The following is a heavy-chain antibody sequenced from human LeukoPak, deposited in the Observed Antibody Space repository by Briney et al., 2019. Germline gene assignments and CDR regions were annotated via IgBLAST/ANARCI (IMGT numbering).Heavy chain of an antibody. D-gene: IGHD3-16*02. Sequence: SETLSLTCAVYGGSFSGYYWSWICQPPGKGLEWIGEINHSGSTNYNPSLKSRVTISVDTSKNQFSLKLSSVTAADTAVYYCASTAYVWGSYRRFENYWGQGTLVTVSS. CDR3: ASTAYVWGSYRRFENY. V-gene: IGHV4-34*01. CDR1: GGSFSGYY. CDR2: INHSGST. J-gene: IGHJ4*02.